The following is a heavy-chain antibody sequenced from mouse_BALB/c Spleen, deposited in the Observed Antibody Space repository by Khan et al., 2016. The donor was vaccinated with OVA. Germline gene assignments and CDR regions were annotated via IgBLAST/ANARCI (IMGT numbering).Heavy chain of an antibody. D-gene: IGHD1-1*02. CDR2: IWSGGST. CDR3: AGMSPDYGPGAMDY. Sequence: QMQLEESGPGLVRPSQSLSITCTVSGFSLTSYGVHWVRQSPGKGLEWLGVIWSGGSTDYNAAFISRLSISKDNSKSQVFFKMNSLQANDTAIYNCAGMSPDYGPGAMDYWGQGTSVTVSS. J-gene: IGHJ4*01. CDR1: GFSLTSYG. V-gene: IGHV2-2*02.